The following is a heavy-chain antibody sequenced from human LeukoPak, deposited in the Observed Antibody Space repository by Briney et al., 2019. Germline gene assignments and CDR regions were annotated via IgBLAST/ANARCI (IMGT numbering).Heavy chain of an antibody. D-gene: IGHD2-2*01. V-gene: IGHV4-59*01. Sequence: PSETLSLTCTVSGGSISSYYWSWIRQPPGKGLEWIGYIYYSGSTNYNPSLKSRVTISVDTSKNQFSLKLSSVTAADTAVYYCARARVVVGHLTPDYYMDVWGKGTTVTVSS. J-gene: IGHJ6*03. CDR2: IYYSGST. CDR3: ARARVVVGHLTPDYYMDV. CDR1: GGSISSYY.